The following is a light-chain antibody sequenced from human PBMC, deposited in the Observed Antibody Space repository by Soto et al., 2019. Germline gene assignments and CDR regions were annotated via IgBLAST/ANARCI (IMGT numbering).Light chain of an antibody. CDR2: DVN. CDR3: CSYAGSYTYV. Sequence: QSALTQPRSVSGSPGQSVTISCTGTSSDVGGYSYVSWYQQHPGKAPKLIIYDVNKRPSGVPDRFSGSKSGNTASLTISGLQAEDEADYSCCSYAGSYTYVFGTGTKLTVL. J-gene: IGLJ1*01. CDR1: SSDVGGYSY. V-gene: IGLV2-11*01.